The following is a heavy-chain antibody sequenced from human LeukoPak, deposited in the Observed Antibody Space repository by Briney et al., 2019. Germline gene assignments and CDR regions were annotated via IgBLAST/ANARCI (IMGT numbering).Heavy chain of an antibody. J-gene: IGHJ4*02. V-gene: IGHV1-69*05. D-gene: IGHD2-2*02. CDR3: ARGGRWGYCSSTSCYMFDY. CDR2: IIPIFGTA. CDR1: GGTFSSYA. Sequence: ASVKVSCKASGGTFSSYAISWVRQAPGQGLEWMGGIIPIFGTANYAQKFQGRVTITTDESTSTAYMELSSLRSEDTAVHYCARGGRWGYCSSTSCYMFDYWGQGTLVTVSS.